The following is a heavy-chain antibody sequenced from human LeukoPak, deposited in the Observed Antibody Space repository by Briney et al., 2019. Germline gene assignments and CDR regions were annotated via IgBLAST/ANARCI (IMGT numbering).Heavy chain of an antibody. D-gene: IGHD2-21*02. CDR1: GFTVSSNY. V-gene: IGHV3-53*01. CDR3: AKGGDLSYWYFDL. J-gene: IGHJ2*01. CDR2: IYSGGST. Sequence: KTGGSLRLSCAASGFTVSSNYMSWVRQAPGKGLEWVSVIYSGGSTYYANSVKGRFTISRDNSKNTLYLQMNSLRAEDTAIYYCAKGGDLSYWYFDLWGRGTLVTVSS.